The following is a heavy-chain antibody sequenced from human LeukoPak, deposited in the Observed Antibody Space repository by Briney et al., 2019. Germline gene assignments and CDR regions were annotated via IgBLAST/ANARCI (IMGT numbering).Heavy chain of an antibody. CDR2: IAYDGSDK. CDR1: GFAFSGYG. J-gene: IGHJ4*02. Sequence: PGGSLRLSCAASGFAFSGYGMHWVRQAPGKGLEWVTYIAYDGSDKFYADSVRGRFTIYRDNSKNTLYVQMNSLRAEDTAVYYCARRAGAYSHPYDYWGQGTLVTVSS. CDR3: ARRAGAYSHPYDY. V-gene: IGHV3-30*12. D-gene: IGHD4/OR15-4a*01.